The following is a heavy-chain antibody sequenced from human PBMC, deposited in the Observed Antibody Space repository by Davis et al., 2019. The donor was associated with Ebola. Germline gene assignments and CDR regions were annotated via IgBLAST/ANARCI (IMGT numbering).Heavy chain of an antibody. D-gene: IGHD4-17*01. J-gene: IGHJ4*02. V-gene: IGHV4-31*03. Sequence: SETLSLTCSVSGGSISSGGYYCSWIRQHPGKGLEWIGYIHYTGSTYYNPSLKSRVTFSLDTSKNQFSLKLKSVTAADTAVYYCARGTTMIDYWGQGTLVTVSS. CDR2: IHYTGST. CDR1: GGSISSGGYY. CDR3: ARGTTMIDY.